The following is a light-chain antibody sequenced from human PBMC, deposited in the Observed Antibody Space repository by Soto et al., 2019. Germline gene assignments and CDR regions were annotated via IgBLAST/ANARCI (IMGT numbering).Light chain of an antibody. CDR1: QSVTTY. Sequence: EVVLTQSPATLSLSPGERATLSCRASQSVTTYLAWYQQKPGQAPRLLIYDASSRATGIPARFSGSGYGKDSTLTISSLQPEHFVTYYCKQSYNTPPTIAQGTNVDIK. CDR2: DAS. V-gene: IGKV3-11*01. J-gene: IGKJ1*01. CDR3: KQSYNTPPT.